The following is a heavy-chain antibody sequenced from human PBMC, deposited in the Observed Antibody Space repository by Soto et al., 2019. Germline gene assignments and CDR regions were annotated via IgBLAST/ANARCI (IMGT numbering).Heavy chain of an antibody. Sequence: QVQLVQSGAEVKKPGASVKVSCKASGYTFTTFGISWVRQAPGQGLEWMGWISAYNGNTNYAQKFQGRVTMTTDTSTSTDYMELTSLRSDDTAVFYCARDSPITIFPMDSWGQGTLVTVSS. D-gene: IGHD3-9*01. V-gene: IGHV1-18*01. CDR1: GYTFTTFG. J-gene: IGHJ4*02. CDR3: ARDSPITIFPMDS. CDR2: ISAYNGNT.